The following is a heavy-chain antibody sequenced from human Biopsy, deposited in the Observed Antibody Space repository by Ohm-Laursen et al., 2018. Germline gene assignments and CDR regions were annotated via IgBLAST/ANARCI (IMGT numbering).Heavy chain of an antibody. Sequence: ESSVKVSCNVSGGTFTNYAISWVRQASGQGLEWMGGIIPIFGTANYAQKFQGRVTITADESTSTAYMELSSLRSDDTAVYYCARDGLGGGSHRFFYWGQGSLVTVSS. D-gene: IGHD1-26*01. CDR1: GGTFTNYA. V-gene: IGHV1-69*01. CDR3: ARDGLGGGSHRFFY. J-gene: IGHJ4*02. CDR2: IIPIFGTA.